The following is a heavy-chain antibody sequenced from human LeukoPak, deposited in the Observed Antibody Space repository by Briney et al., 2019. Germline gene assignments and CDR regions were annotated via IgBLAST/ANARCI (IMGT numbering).Heavy chain of an antibody. D-gene: IGHD3-3*01. CDR2: IYYSRTP. CDR1: GGSISSDY. V-gene: IGHV4-59*01. Sequence: SETLSLTCTVSGGSISSDYWNWIRQPPGKGLEWLGYIYYSRTPNYNPSLKSRVTLSVVTCKNQLSLNLSSVTAADTAVYYCARDPRAFGVGGGYFDYWGQGNLVTVSS. CDR3: ARDPRAFGVGGGYFDY. J-gene: IGHJ4*02.